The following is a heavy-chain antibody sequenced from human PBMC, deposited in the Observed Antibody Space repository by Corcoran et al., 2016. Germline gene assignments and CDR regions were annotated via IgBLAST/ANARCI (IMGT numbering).Heavy chain of an antibody. J-gene: IGHJ5*02. Sequence: QVQLVQSGAEVTKPGASVKVSCKASGYTFTTYGISWVRQAPGQGFEWMGWISAYNGNTNYAQKLQGRVTMTTDTSTSKAYMELRSLRSDDTAVYYCARDREYSRPGWFDPWGQGTLVTVSS. V-gene: IGHV1-18*01. CDR2: ISAYNGNT. CDR1: GYTFTTYG. D-gene: IGHD6-13*01. CDR3: ARDREYSRPGWFDP.